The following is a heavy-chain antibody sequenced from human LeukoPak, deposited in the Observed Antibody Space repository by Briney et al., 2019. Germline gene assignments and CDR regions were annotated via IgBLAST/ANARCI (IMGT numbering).Heavy chain of an antibody. CDR2: ISGSGGST. CDR3: AKGAGITMVRGAFDI. J-gene: IGHJ3*02. CDR1: GFPFSSYA. V-gene: IGHV3-23*01. D-gene: IGHD3-10*01. Sequence: GGPLRLSCAASGFPFSSYAMSWVRKAQGKGLEWVSAISGSGGSTYYADSVKGRFTISRDNSKNTLYLQMNSLRAEDTAVYYCAKGAGITMVRGAFDIWGQGTMVTVSS.